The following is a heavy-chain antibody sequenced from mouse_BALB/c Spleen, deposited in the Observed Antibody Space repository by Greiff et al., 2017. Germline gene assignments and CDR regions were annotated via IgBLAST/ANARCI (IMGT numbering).Heavy chain of an antibody. V-gene: IGHV5-4*02. D-gene: IGHD2-4*01. CDR1: GFTFSDYY. CDR3: ANDYDGTPYFDV. Sequence: EVKVVESGGGLVKPGGSLKLSCAASGFTFSDYYMYWVRQTPEKRLEWVATISDGGSYTYYPDSVKGRFTISRDNAKNNLYLQMSSLKSEDTAMYYCANDYDGTPYFDVWGAGTTVTVSS. CDR2: ISDGGSYT. J-gene: IGHJ1*01.